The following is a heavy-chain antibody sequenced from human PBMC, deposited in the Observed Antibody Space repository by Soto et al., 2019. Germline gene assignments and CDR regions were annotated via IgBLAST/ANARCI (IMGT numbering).Heavy chain of an antibody. Sequence: ASVKVSCKASGYTFTSYGISWVRQAPGQGLEWMGWISAYNGNTNYAQKFQGRVTITRDTSASTAYMELSSLRSEDTAVYYCARGLGTYYDFWSGYPEYYYYGMDVWGQGTTVTVSS. CDR1: GYTFTSYG. CDR2: ISAYNGNT. CDR3: ARGLGTYYDFWSGYPEYYYYGMDV. J-gene: IGHJ6*02. D-gene: IGHD3-3*01. V-gene: IGHV1-18*01.